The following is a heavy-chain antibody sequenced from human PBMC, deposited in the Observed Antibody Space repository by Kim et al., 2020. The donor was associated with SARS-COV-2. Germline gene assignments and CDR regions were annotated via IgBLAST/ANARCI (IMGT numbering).Heavy chain of an antibody. D-gene: IGHD3-10*01. CDR1: GFTFSSYG. Sequence: GGSLRLSCAASGFTFSSYGMHWVRQAPGKGLEWVAVIWYDGSNKYYADSVKGRFTISRDNSKNTLYLQMNSLRAEDTAVYYCARDPHYYGSGSQEAYYYYGMDVWGQGTTVTVSS. J-gene: IGHJ6*02. V-gene: IGHV3-33*01. CDR3: ARDPHYYGSGSQEAYYYYGMDV. CDR2: IWYDGSNK.